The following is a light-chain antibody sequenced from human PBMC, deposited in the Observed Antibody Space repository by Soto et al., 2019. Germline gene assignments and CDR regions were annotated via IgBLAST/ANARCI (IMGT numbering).Light chain of an antibody. CDR3: QQLDNYPRT. V-gene: IGKV1-9*01. Sequence: IQLTQSPSSLSASVGDRVTITCRASQGISSHLAWYQQKPGKAPKLLIYAASTLQTGVPSRFSGSGSGTDFTLTISSLQSEDFATYYCQQLDNYPRTFGQGTKLEIK. CDR1: QGISSH. J-gene: IGKJ1*01. CDR2: AAS.